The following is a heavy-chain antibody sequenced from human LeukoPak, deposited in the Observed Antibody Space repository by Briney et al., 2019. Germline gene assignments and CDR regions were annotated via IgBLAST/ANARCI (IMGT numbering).Heavy chain of an antibody. CDR1: GYAFTRHA. V-gene: IGHV7-4-1*02. D-gene: IGHD2-15*01. CDR2: INTNTRNP. CDR3: ARGGSMGVV. Sequence: ASVKVSCKASGYAFTRHAMNWVRQAPGQGLEWMGWINTNTRNPTYAQGFTGRFVFSLDTSVSTAYLQINSLKTEDTAVYYCARGGSMGVVWGQGTLVTVSS. J-gene: IGHJ4*02.